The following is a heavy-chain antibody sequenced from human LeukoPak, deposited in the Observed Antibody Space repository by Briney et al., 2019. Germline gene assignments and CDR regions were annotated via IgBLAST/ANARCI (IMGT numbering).Heavy chain of an antibody. D-gene: IGHD3-22*01. Sequence: SETLSLTCAVSGGSISRSGYSWSWIRQPPGKGLEWIGYIYYTGSTYYNPSLKSRLTISLDTSKNQFSLKLSSVTAADTPVYYCARGKYYYDSSNWFDPCGQGTLVTVSS. CDR1: GGSISRSGYS. CDR3: ARGKYYYDSSNWFDP. V-gene: IGHV4-30-4*07. CDR2: IYYTGST. J-gene: IGHJ5*02.